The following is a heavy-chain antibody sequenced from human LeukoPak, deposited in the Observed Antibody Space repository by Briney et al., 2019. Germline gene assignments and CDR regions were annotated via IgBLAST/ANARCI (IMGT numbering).Heavy chain of an antibody. D-gene: IGHD6-19*01. CDR2: ISGSSDYI. Sequence: GGSLRLSCAASGFPFSDYSMNWVRQAPGKGLEWVSSISGSSDYIYSADSVKGRFTISRDNSKNTLYLQMSSLRAEDTAVYYCVKTLISVAGTGAFDIWGQGTMVTVSS. CDR3: VKTLISVAGTGAFDI. J-gene: IGHJ3*02. CDR1: GFPFSDYS. V-gene: IGHV3-21*01.